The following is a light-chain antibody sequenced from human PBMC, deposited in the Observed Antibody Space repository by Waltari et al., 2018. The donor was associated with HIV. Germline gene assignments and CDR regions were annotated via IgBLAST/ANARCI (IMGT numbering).Light chain of an antibody. CDR3: AAWDNYLNAWV. CDR2: GRD. J-gene: IGLJ3*02. V-gene: IGLV1-47*01. CDR1: SSNIGSHF. Sequence: QSVLTQPPSTSATPGQRVTILCSGASSNIGSHFVSWYQHRPGATPKLLVYGRDRRPSGVPDRFSGAAAGTSASLAISGLRSEDEADYYCAAWDNYLNAWVFGGGTRVTVL.